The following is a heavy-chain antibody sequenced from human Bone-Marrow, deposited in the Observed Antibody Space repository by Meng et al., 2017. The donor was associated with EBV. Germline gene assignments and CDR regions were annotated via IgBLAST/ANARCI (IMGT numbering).Heavy chain of an antibody. CDR1: GYTFTSYA. J-gene: IGHJ4*02. Sequence: QVQLVQSGVEVNKPGASVKVSCKTSGYTFTSYAISWVRQAPGQGLEWMGWISADKGNRNYAQKFQDRVTLTTDTSTRTAYMELRSLRSDDTAVYFCARDLGYTSSCHDYWGQGTLVTVSS. D-gene: IGHD6-13*01. V-gene: IGHV1-18*01. CDR2: ISADKGNR. CDR3: ARDLGYTSSCHDY.